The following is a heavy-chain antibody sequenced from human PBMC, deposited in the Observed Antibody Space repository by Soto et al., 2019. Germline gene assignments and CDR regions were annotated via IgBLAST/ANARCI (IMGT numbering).Heavy chain of an antibody. V-gene: IGHV3-23*01. CDR3: ARDQATFDS. Sequence: EVQLLQSGGGLVQPGGSLGLSCGASGFTFISYAMSWVRHVPGKGLEWISSISGSGANTWYAGSVQGRFIISRDNSKSTVSLHMSSLRVEDTAIYYCARDQATFDSWGQGTLVTVSS. CDR1: GFTFISYA. J-gene: IGHJ4*02. CDR2: ISGSGANT. D-gene: IGHD1-26*01.